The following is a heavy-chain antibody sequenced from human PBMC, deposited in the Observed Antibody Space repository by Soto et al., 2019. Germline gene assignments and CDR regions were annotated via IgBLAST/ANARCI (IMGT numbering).Heavy chain of an antibody. D-gene: IGHD6-13*01. Sequence: QVQLVQSGAEVKKPGASVKVSCKASGYTFTSYDINWVRQATGQGLEWMGWMNPNSGNTGYAQKFQGRVTMTRNTSISTAYMERSSLRSEETAVYYCARKIAAAPPGDYWGQGTLVTVSS. V-gene: IGHV1-8*01. CDR3: ARKIAAAPPGDY. CDR2: MNPNSGNT. CDR1: GYTFTSYD. J-gene: IGHJ4*02.